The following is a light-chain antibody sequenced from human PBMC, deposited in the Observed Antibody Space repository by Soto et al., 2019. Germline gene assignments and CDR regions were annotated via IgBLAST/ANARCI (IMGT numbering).Light chain of an antibody. CDR1: RSDVGGYNY. CDR3: SSYTTSKTRQTV. J-gene: IGLJ1*01. CDR2: DVS. Sequence: QSVLAQPASVSGSPGQSITISGTGTRSDVGGYNYVSWYQHHPGKAPKLIIYDVSNRPSGVPIRFSASKSDNTASLTISGLQPEDEADYHCSSYTTSKTRQTVFVTGTKVTVL. V-gene: IGLV2-14*03.